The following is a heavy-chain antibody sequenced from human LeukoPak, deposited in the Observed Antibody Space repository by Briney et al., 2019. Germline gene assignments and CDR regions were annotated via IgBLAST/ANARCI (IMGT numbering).Heavy chain of an antibody. V-gene: IGHV3-64*01. CDR2: ISSNGGST. CDR3: ARRYCSGATCYYDY. Sequence: GGSLRLSCAASGFTFSTYAMSWVRQAPGKGLEYVSSISSNGGSTYYGNSVKGRFTISRDNSKNTLYLQMGSLRAEDMAVYYCARRYCSGATCYYDYWGQGTLVAVSS. J-gene: IGHJ4*02. D-gene: IGHD2-15*01. CDR1: GFTFSTYA.